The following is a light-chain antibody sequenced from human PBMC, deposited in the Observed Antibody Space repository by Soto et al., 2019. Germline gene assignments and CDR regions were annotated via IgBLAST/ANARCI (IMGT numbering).Light chain of an antibody. Sequence: HVTQSPSSLSASVGDRVTITCRASQNISSYLKWYQQKPGKAPKPLIYAASSLQSGVPSRFRGSGSGTDYTLTNTSLEPEDFAVYYCQQRSRFGGGTKVDIK. V-gene: IGKV1-39*01. CDR3: QQRSR. CDR1: QNISSY. J-gene: IGKJ4*01. CDR2: AAS.